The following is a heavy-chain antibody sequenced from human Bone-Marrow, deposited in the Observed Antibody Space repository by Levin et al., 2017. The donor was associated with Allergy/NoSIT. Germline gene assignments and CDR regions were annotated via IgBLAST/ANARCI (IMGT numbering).Heavy chain of an antibody. CDR1: GYTFTNYD. J-gene: IGHJ4*02. V-gene: IGHV1-8*01. D-gene: IGHD6-13*01. Sequence: RASVKVSCKASGYTFTNYDIHWVRQATGQGLEWMGWMSPNSGDTGYAQKFQARLTMTRNTSISTAYMELRSLTSDDTAVYYCARAAIGSSWYKFWGQGTLVTVSS. CDR2: MSPNSGDT. CDR3: ARAAIGSSWYKF.